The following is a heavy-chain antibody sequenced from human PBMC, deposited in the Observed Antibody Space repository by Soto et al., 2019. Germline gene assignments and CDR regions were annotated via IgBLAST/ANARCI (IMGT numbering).Heavy chain of an antibody. J-gene: IGHJ6*02. CDR1: GDSVSSSSC. CDR3: VRSVPAATWQYSGMDV. CDR2: IYHSGTF. Sequence: QVRLQESGAGLVEPSGTLSLPCAVSGDSVSSSSCWSWVRQAPGKGLEWIGEIYHSGTFNYNPSLASRVSVSIDNSRNQLALNLMSVTAADTAVYYCVRSVPAATWQYSGMDVWGQGTTVTVSS. D-gene: IGHD2-2*01. V-gene: IGHV4-4*02.